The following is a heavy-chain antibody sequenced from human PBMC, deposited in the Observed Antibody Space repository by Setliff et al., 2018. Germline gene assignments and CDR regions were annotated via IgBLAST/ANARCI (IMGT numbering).Heavy chain of an antibody. D-gene: IGHD6-19*01. Sequence: HPGGSLRLSCAASGFTFSSYSINWVRQAPGKGLEWVSYISGSGGTIYYANSVRGRFTISRDNAKNSLYLQMNSLRAEDTAVYYCARAPYSSGWIPEYYFDYWGQGTLVTVSS. CDR3: ARAPYSSGWIPEYYFDY. J-gene: IGHJ4*02. CDR2: ISGSGGTI. V-gene: IGHV3-48*04. CDR1: GFTFSSYS.